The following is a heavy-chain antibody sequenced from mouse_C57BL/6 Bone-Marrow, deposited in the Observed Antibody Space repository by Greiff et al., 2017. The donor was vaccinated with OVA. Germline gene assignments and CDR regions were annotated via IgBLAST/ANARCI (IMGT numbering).Heavy chain of an antibody. V-gene: IGHV1-9*01. D-gene: IGHD1-1*01. CDR1: GYTFTGYW. Sequence: VQLQQSGAELMKPGASVKLSCKATGYTFTGYWIEWVKQRPGHGLEWIGEILPGSGSTNYNEKFKGKATFTADTSSNTAYMQLSSLTAEDSAIYYCARRTPDYYGSSYDWYFDVWGTGTTVTVSS. J-gene: IGHJ1*03. CDR3: ARRTPDYYGSSYDWYFDV. CDR2: ILPGSGST.